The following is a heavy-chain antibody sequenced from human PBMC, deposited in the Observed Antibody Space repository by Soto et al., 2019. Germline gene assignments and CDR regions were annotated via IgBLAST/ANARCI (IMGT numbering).Heavy chain of an antibody. CDR2: IIPIFGTA. J-gene: IGHJ6*02. D-gene: IGHD2-15*01. V-gene: IGHV1-69*13. CDR3: ARARGVYCSGGSCYSAHYYYYGMDV. Sequence: SVKVSCKASGGTFSSYAISWVRQAPGQGLEWMGGIIPIFGTANYAQKFQGRVTITADESTSTAYMELSSLRSEDTAVYYCARARGVYCSGGSCYSAHYYYYGMDVWGQGTTVTVSS. CDR1: GGTFSSYA.